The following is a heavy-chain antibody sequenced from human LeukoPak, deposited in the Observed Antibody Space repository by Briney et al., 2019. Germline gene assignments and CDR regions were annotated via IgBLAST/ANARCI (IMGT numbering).Heavy chain of an antibody. Sequence: SETLSLTCTVSGGSISSSRYYWGWIRQPPGKGLEWIGSIYYSGSTYYNPSLKSRVTISVDTSKNQFSLKLSSVTAADTAVYYCARDRVAGATCWFDPWGQGTLVTVSS. CDR3: ARDRVAGATCWFDP. D-gene: IGHD1-26*01. V-gene: IGHV4-39*07. J-gene: IGHJ5*02. CDR1: GGSISSSRYY. CDR2: IYYSGST.